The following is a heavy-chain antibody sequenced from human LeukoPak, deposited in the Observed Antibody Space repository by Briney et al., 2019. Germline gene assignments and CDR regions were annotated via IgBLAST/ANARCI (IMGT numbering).Heavy chain of an antibody. V-gene: IGHV3-23*01. Sequence: LGGSLRLSCAASGFTFSSYAMSWVRQAPGKGLEWVSGISGSGGSTYYADSVKGRFTISRDNSKNTLYLQMNSLRAEDTAVYYCAKKRVAVAGTHYFDYWGQGTLVTVSS. D-gene: IGHD6-19*01. CDR2: ISGSGGST. CDR3: AKKRVAVAGTHYFDY. J-gene: IGHJ4*02. CDR1: GFTFSSYA.